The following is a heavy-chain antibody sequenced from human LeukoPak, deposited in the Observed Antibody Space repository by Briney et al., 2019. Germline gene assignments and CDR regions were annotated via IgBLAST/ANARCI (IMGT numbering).Heavy chain of an antibody. CDR3: AREWKFDI. J-gene: IGHJ3*02. Sequence: GGSLRLSCAASGFTFSSYGMSWVRQAPGKGLQWVSVIIGSGSSTYYADSVKGRFTISRDNSRNTLYLQMSSLRAEDTAVYYCAREWKFDIWGQGTMVTVSS. CDR1: GFTFSSYG. D-gene: IGHD1-1*01. V-gene: IGHV3-23*01. CDR2: IIGSGSST.